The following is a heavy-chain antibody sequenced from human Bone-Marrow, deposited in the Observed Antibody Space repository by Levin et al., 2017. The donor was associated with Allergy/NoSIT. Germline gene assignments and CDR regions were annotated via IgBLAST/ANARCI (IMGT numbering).Heavy chain of an antibody. Sequence: SETLSLTCTVSGGSISSSSYYWGWIRQPPGKGLEWIGSIYYSGSTYYNPSLKSRVTISVDTSKNQFSLKLSSVTAADTAVYYCARQEGMVRGVIIPNPYYFDYWGQGTLVTVSS. J-gene: IGHJ4*02. CDR2: IYYSGST. CDR3: ARQEGMVRGVIIPNPYYFDY. D-gene: IGHD3-10*01. CDR1: GGSISSSSYY. V-gene: IGHV4-39*01.